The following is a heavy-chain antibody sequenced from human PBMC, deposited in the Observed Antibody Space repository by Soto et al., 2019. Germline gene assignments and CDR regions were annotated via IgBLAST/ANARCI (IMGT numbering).Heavy chain of an antibody. CDR3: ARSAAAGSFYLDY. J-gene: IGHJ4*02. V-gene: IGHV4-31*03. CDR1: GGSISSGGYY. Sequence: QVQRQEPGPGLVKPSQPLSLPCTVSGGSISSGGYYWSGIRQHPGKGLEWIGYIYYSGRTYYNPSLESRFTISVDKSKNQCSLKLTAVNAADTAGYYCARSAAAGSFYLDYWGQGTLVTVSS. CDR2: IYYSGRT. D-gene: IGHD6-13*01.